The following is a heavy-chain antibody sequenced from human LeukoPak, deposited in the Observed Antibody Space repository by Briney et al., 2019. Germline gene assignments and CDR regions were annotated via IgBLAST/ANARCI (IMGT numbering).Heavy chain of an antibody. D-gene: IGHD3-10*01. CDR1: GFTVSSNY. J-gene: IGHJ4*02. V-gene: IGHV3-53*01. CDR2: IYSGGST. CDR3: ARDSLSLDYFDY. Sequence: GGSLRLSCAASGFTVSSNYMSWVRQAPGKGLEWVSVIYSGGSTYYADSVKGRFTISRDNSKSTLYLQMYSLRAEDTAVYYCARDSLSLDYFDYWGQGTLVTVSS.